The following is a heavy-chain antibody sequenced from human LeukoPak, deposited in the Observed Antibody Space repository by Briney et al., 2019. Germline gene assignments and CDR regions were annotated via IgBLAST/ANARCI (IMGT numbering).Heavy chain of an antibody. CDR1: GFTFSSYN. CDR2: ISTSSGYI. D-gene: IGHD3-10*01. Sequence: GGSLRLSCAASGFTFSSYNMNWVRQAPGKGLEWVSSISTSSGYIYYADSVKGRFTISRDNAQNSLYLQMNSLRPDDTAVYYCARDTAGDRAGSDYWGQGTLVTVSS. J-gene: IGHJ4*02. CDR3: ARDTAGDRAGSDY. V-gene: IGHV3-21*01.